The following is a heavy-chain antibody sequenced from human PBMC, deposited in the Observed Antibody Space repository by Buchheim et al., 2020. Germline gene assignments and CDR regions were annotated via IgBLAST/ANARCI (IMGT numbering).Heavy chain of an antibody. V-gene: IGHV4-31*03. CDR2: IYYSGST. Sequence: QVQLQESGPGLVKPSQTLSLTCTVSGGSISSGGYYWSWIRQHPGKGLEWIGYIYYSGSTYYNPSLKSRVTILVDTSKNQFSLKLSSVTAADTAVYYCARDRGGYCSSTSCYRDYFDYWGQGTL. CDR3: ARDRGGYCSSTSCYRDYFDY. CDR1: GGSISSGGYY. J-gene: IGHJ4*02. D-gene: IGHD2-2*02.